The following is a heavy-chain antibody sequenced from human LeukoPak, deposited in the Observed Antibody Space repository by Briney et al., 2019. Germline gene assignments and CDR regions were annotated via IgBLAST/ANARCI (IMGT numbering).Heavy chain of an antibody. D-gene: IGHD4-17*01. J-gene: IGHJ4*02. CDR3: AKDGGDYGDYVQGGGFDY. V-gene: IGHV3-9*03. Sequence: GGSLRLSCAASGFTFDDYAMHWVRQAPGKGLEWVSGISWNSGSIGYADSVKGRFTISRDNAKNSLYLQMNSLRAEDMALYYCAKDGGDYGDYVQGGGFDYWGQGTLVTVSS. CDR2: ISWNSGSI. CDR1: GFTFDDYA.